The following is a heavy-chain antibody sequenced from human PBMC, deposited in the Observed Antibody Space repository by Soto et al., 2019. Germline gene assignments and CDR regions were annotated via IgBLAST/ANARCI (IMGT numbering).Heavy chain of an antibody. J-gene: IGHJ4*02. CDR3: ATRGTQGRWLEFADY. V-gene: IGHV1-69*01. CDR2: IIPISGRT. Sequence: QVQMLQSGAEVKRTGSSVKVSCEASGGTFSSLGFTWVRQAPGQVLEWMGGIIPISGRTTFAQKFQGRVTSTADESTRATYMELTTLTSDDTAVYYCATRGTQGRWLEFADYWGQGTLVTVSS. D-gene: IGHD5-12*01. CDR1: GGTFSSLG.